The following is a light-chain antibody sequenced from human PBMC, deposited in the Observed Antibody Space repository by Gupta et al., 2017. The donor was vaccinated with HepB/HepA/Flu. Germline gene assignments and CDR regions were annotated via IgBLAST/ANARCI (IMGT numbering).Light chain of an antibody. CDR2: DVN. CDR1: RSDVGGYNS. CDR3: CADASNYSYV. Sequence: QSALTQPPSVSGSPGQSVTISCTGPRSDVGGYNSVSWYPQPPGKAPKLMIYDVNRRTAGAPGRFSASKAGNTASLTICGPQAEEEADYHYCADASNYSYVFGGGTKVTGL. V-gene: IGLV2-11*01. J-gene: IGLJ1*01.